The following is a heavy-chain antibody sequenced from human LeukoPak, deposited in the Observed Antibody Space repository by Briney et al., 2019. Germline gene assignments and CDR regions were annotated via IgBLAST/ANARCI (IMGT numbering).Heavy chain of an antibody. Sequence: GGSLRLSCAASGFTFSDYYMSWFRQAPGKGLEWLSYINGNNGTIYYADSVRGRFTISRDSAKNSVYLQMNSLRGEDTAVYYCVRAYSRGYSDDFDYWGQGTLVTVSS. CDR3: VRAYSRGYSDDFDY. CDR1: GFTFSDYY. CDR2: INGNNGTI. J-gene: IGHJ4*02. V-gene: IGHV3-11*01. D-gene: IGHD3-22*01.